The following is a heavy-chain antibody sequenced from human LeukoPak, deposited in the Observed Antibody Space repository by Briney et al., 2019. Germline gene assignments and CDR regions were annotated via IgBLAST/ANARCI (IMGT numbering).Heavy chain of an antibody. J-gene: IGHJ4*02. CDR1: GGSISSYY. Sequence: SETLSLTCTVSGGSISSYYWSWIRQPPGKGLEWIGYIYYSGSTNYNPSLKSRVTISVDTSKNQFSLKLSSVTAADTAVYYCARRRSSWLIDYWGQGTLVTVSS. CDR2: IYYSGST. CDR3: ARRRSSWLIDY. V-gene: IGHV4-59*08. D-gene: IGHD6-6*01.